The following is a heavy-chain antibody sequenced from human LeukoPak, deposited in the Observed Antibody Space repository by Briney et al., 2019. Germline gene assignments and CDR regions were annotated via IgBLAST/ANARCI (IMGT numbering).Heavy chain of an antibody. CDR2: IYYSGST. CDR1: GASISSYY. Sequence: PSETLSLTCTVSGASISSYYWSWIRQSPGKGLEWIGYIYYSGSTNYNPSLKSRVTISVDTSKNQFSLKLSSVTAADTAVYYCARRRLGELGKGFDYWGQGTLVTVSS. J-gene: IGHJ4*02. D-gene: IGHD3-10*01. V-gene: IGHV4-59*12. CDR3: ARRRLGELGKGFDY.